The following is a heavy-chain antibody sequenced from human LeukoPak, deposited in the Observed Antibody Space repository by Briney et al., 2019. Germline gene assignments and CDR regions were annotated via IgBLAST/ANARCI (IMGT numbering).Heavy chain of an antibody. CDR2: IHYSGST. CDR3: ARQDYGSGRYYRDY. CDR1: GGSISSTGYY. D-gene: IGHD3-10*01. V-gene: IGHV4-39*01. Sequence: SETLSLTCSVSGGSISSTGYYWGWIRQPPGKGLEWIGSIHYSGSTYYNPSLKNRVTISVDTSKNQFSLKLSSVTAADTAVYYCARQDYGSGRYYRDYWGQGTLVTVSS. J-gene: IGHJ4*02.